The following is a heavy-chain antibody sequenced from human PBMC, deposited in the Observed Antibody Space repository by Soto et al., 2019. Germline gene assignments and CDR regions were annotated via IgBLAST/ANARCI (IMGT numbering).Heavy chain of an antibody. Sequence: SETLSLTCAVSGGSISSGVYSCSWIRQPPGKGLELIGYIYHSGSTYYNPSLKSRVTISVDRSNNQFSLKLSSVTAADTAVYYCARPSYYDSSGYTPGYFHHWGQGTLVTVSS. J-gene: IGHJ1*01. CDR1: GGSISSGVYS. D-gene: IGHD3-22*01. CDR3: ARPSYYDSSGYTPGYFHH. CDR2: IYHSGST. V-gene: IGHV4-30-2*01.